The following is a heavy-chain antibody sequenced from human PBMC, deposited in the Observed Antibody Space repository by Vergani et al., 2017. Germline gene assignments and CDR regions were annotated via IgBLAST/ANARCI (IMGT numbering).Heavy chain of an antibody. CDR2: INPSGGST. CDR3: ATEPLGYCSGGSCYA. J-gene: IGHJ5*02. Sequence: QVRLVPSGAAVKKPGASVKVSCKASGYTFTSYYMPWVRRAPGQGLAWRGIINPSGGSTSYAQKFQGRVTMTRDTSTSTVYMKLSSLRSEDTAVYYCATEPLGYCSGGSCYAWGQGTLVTVSS. D-gene: IGHD2-15*01. CDR1: GYTFTSYY. V-gene: IGHV1-46*01.